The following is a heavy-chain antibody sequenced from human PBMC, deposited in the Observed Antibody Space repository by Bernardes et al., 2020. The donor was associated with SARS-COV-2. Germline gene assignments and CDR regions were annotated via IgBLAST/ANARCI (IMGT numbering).Heavy chain of an antibody. D-gene: IGHD3-10*01. CDR2: IYYSGST. J-gene: IGHJ5*02. V-gene: IGHV4-59*01. CDR1: GGSISSYY. Sequence: SETLSLTRTVSGGSISSYYWSWIRQPPGKGLEWIGYIYYSGSTNYNPSLKSRVTISVDTSKNQFSLKLSSVTAADTAVYYCARVSLLWFGELSSWFDPWGQGTLVTVSS. CDR3: ARVSLLWFGELSSWFDP.